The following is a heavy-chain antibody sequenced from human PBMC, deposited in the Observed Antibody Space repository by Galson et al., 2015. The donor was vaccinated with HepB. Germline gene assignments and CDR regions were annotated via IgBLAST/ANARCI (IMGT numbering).Heavy chain of an antibody. J-gene: IGHJ4*02. V-gene: IGHV3-30*18. Sequence: SLRLSCAASGFTFSSYGMHWVRQAPGKGLEWVAVISYDGSNKYYADSVKGRFTISRDNSKNTLYLQMNSLRAEDTAVYYCAKDGALWFGELLYWGQGTLVTVSS. CDR2: ISYDGSNK. CDR1: GFTFSSYG. CDR3: AKDGALWFGELLY. D-gene: IGHD3-10*01.